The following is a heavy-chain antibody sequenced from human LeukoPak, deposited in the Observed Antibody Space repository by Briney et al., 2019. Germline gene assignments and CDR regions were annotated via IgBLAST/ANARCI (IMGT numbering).Heavy chain of an antibody. Sequence: PSETLSLTCAVSDYSITSDYYWGCIRQPPGKGLEWIGSIYHSGSTYYNPSLKSRVTISVDTSKNQFSLKLTSVTAADTAVYYCAREGSTSWTNWFDPWGQGTLVTVSS. CDR1: DYSITSDYY. V-gene: IGHV4-38-2*02. CDR3: AREGSTSWTNWFDP. D-gene: IGHD6-6*01. CDR2: IYHSGST. J-gene: IGHJ5*02.